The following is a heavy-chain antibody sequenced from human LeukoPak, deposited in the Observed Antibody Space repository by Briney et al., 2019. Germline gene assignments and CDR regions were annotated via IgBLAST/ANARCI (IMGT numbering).Heavy chain of an antibody. Sequence: ASETLSLTCTVSGGSISSYYWSWIRQPAGKGLEWIGRIYTSGSTNYNPSLKSRVTMSVDTSKNQFSLKLSSVTAADTAVYYCARGYYYDSSGYYGPKDYYYYYMDVWGKGTTVTISS. CDR3: ARGYYYDSSGYYGPKDYYYYYMDV. J-gene: IGHJ6*03. V-gene: IGHV4-4*07. CDR2: IYTSGST. CDR1: GGSISSYY. D-gene: IGHD3-22*01.